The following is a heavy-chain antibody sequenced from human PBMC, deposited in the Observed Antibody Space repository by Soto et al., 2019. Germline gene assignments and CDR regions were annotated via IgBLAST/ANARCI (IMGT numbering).Heavy chain of an antibody. CDR3: AKDSGIAVAGTGWFDP. CDR2: ISYDGSNK. D-gene: IGHD6-19*01. CDR1: GFTFSSYG. J-gene: IGHJ5*02. V-gene: IGHV3-30*18. Sequence: HPGGSLRLSCAASGFTFSSYGMHWVRQGAGKGLEWVAVISYDGSNKYYADSVKGRFTISRDNSKNTLYLQMNSLRAEDTAVYYCAKDSGIAVAGTGWFDPWGQGTLVTVSS.